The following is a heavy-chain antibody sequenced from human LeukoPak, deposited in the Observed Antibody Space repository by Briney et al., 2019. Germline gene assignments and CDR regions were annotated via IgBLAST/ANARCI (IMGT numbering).Heavy chain of an antibody. D-gene: IGHD4-23*01. J-gene: IGHJ4*02. Sequence: GGSLRLSCAASGFTFSSYAMNWVRQAPGKGLEWVSTVSRSGDSTYYADSVKGRFTISRDNSKNTLYLQMNSLRAEDTAVYYCAKAGGSNPPYDYWGQGTLVTVSS. CDR2: VSRSGDST. CDR1: GFTFSSYA. V-gene: IGHV3-23*01. CDR3: AKAGGSNPPYDY.